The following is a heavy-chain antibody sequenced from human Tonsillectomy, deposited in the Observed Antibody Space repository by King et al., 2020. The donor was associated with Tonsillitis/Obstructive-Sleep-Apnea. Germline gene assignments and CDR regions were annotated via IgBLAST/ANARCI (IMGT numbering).Heavy chain of an antibody. V-gene: IGHV3-73*01. Sequence: VQLVESGGGLVQPGGSLKLSCAASGFTFSGSAMHWVRQASGKGLEWVGRIRSKANSYATAYAPSVKGRFTISRDDSKNTAYLQMNSLKTEDTAVYYCTTTSIAVACTYACVIGRQGTMVTVPS. CDR3: TTTSIAVACTYACVI. CDR2: IRSKANSYAT. CDR1: GFTFSGSA. J-gene: IGHJ3*02. D-gene: IGHD6-19*01.